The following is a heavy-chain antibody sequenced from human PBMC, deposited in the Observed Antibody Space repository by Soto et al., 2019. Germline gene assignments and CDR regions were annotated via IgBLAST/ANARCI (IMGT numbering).Heavy chain of an antibody. CDR3: AKTLEQLVMGAFDP. CDR2: ISGSGGST. CDR1: GFTFSSYA. J-gene: IGHJ5*02. D-gene: IGHD6-6*01. V-gene: IGHV3-23*01. Sequence: GGSLRLSCAASGFTFSSYAMSWVRQAPGKGLEWVSAISGSGGSTYYADSVKGRFTISRENSKNTLYLQMNSLRAEDTAVYYCAKTLEQLVMGAFDPWGQGTLVTVSS.